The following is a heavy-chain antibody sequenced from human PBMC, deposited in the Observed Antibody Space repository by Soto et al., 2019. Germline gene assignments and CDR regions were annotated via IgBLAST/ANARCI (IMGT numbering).Heavy chain of an antibody. V-gene: IGHV3-7*04. J-gene: IGHJ4*02. CDR3: ARVLASTTIPNY. CDR1: GFTFSRYW. CDR2: IKQDGSEK. D-gene: IGHD4-17*01. Sequence: GGALRLSCAASGFTFSRYWMSWVRQAPGKGLEWVANIKQDGSEKYYVDSVKGRFTISRDNAKNSLYLQMNSLRAEDTAVYYCARVLASTTIPNYWGQGTLVIVSS.